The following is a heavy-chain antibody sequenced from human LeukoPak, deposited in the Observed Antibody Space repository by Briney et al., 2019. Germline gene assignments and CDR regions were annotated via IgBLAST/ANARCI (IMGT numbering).Heavy chain of an antibody. Sequence: GGSLRLSCAASGFTFSNYAMSWVRQAPGKGLEWVSGISGSGGSTYYADSVKGRLTVSRDNSKNTLYLQMSSLRAEDTAVYYCAKHKDGYIHYWGQGTLVTVSS. CDR3: AKHKDGYIHY. V-gene: IGHV3-23*01. D-gene: IGHD5-24*01. J-gene: IGHJ4*02. CDR1: GFTFSNYA. CDR2: ISGSGGST.